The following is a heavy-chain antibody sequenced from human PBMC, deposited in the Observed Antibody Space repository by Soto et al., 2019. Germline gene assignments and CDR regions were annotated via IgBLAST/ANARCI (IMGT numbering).Heavy chain of an antibody. CDR3: VKDIEPGGAAY. V-gene: IGHV3-9*02. J-gene: IGHJ4*02. CDR1: GFTSDDHG. CDR2: IIWNTGTT. D-gene: IGHD3-16*01. Sequence: PGGSLRLSCAASGFTSDDHGMHWFRQAPGKGLEWVSGIIWNTGTTGYADSVKGRFTISRDNAKKALYLQMNSLRGEDTALYYCVKDIEPGGAAYWGQGTQVTVSS.